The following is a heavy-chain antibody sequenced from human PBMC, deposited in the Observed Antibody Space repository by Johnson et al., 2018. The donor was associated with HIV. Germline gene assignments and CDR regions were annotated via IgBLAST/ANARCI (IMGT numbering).Heavy chain of an antibody. CDR2: ISSNGGST. D-gene: IGHD3-22*01. CDR3: ARDLYDSSVGAFDI. Sequence: EQLVESGGGLVQPGGSLTLSCAASGFTLSSYGMHWVRQAPGKGLEYVSAISSNGGSTYYANSVKGRFTISRDNSKNTLYLQMGSLRAEDMAVYYCARDLYDSSVGAFDIWGQGTMVTVSS. J-gene: IGHJ3*02. V-gene: IGHV3-64*01. CDR1: GFTLSSYG.